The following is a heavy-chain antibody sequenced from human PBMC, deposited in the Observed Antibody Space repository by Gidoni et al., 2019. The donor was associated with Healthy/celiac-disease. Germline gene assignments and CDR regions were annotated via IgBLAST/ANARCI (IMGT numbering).Heavy chain of an antibody. D-gene: IGHD2-21*02. J-gene: IGHJ4*02. CDR3: ARVAYCGGDCQYYFDY. Sequence: QVQLVQSGAEVNKPGASVKVSCKAAVYTFTSYYMHWVRQAPGQGLEWMGIIHPSGGSTSYAQKFQGRVTMTRDTSTSTVYMELSSLRSEDTAVYYCARVAYCGGDCQYYFDYWGQGTLVTVSS. CDR1: VYTFTSYY. V-gene: IGHV1-46*01. CDR2: IHPSGGST.